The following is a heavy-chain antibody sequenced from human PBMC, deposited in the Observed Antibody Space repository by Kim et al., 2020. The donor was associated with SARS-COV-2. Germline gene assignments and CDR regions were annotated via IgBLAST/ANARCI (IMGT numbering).Heavy chain of an antibody. V-gene: IGHV3-74*01. CDR1: GFAFNTYW. CDR2: IRTDGSEP. CDR3: ARVPSSYGVDV. J-gene: IGHJ6*02. Sequence: GGSLRLSCVASGFAFNTYWMHWVRHCPGKGLVWISRIRTDGSEPTYADSVRGRFTISRDNAKNTLYLEMNSLRVEDTAVYYCARVPSSYGVDVWGQGTT.